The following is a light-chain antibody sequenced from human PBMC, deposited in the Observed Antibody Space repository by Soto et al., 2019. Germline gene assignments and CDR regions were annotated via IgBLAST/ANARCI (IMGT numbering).Light chain of an antibody. J-gene: IGKJ4*01. V-gene: IGKV3-20*01. CDR3: QQFSSYPLT. Sequence: PGERATLSSTASQSLRSNFLAWYQQKPGQAPRLLIYGASSRATGIPDRFSGSGSGTDFTLTISRLETEDFAVYYCQQFSSYPLTVGGGNKGDIK. CDR1: QSLRSNF. CDR2: GAS.